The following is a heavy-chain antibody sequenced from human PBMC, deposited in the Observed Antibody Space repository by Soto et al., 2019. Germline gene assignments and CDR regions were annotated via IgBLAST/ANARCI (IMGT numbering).Heavy chain of an antibody. CDR1: GFTFSTYS. J-gene: IGHJ6*02. CDR3: ARDLAQLWLTAMDV. D-gene: IGHD5-18*01. V-gene: IGHV3-64*01. CDR2: ISSNGGST. Sequence: GGSLRLSCAASGFTFSTYSMHWVRQAPGKGLEYVSAISSNGGSTYYANSVKGRFTISRDNSKNTLYLQMGSLRAEDMAVYYCARDLAQLWLTAMDVWGQGTTVTVSS.